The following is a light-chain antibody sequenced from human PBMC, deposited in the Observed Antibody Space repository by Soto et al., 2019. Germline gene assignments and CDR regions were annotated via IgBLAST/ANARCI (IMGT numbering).Light chain of an antibody. J-gene: IGKJ2*01. CDR3: QQPPYT. V-gene: IGKV1-39*01. CDR2: ATS. Sequence: DIQMTQSPSSLSASVGDRVTITCRASQTPRTFLNWYQQKPGKAPKLLIYATSTLQSGVPSRFSGRDSGADFTLTINNLQPEDFVTYYCQQPPYTFGPGTKVEIK. CDR1: QTPRTF.